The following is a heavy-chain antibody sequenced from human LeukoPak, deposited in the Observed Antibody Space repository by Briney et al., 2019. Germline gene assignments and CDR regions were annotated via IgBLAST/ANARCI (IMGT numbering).Heavy chain of an antibody. V-gene: IGHV3-23*01. CDR3: ANDGAYYDSSTDAFDI. J-gene: IGHJ3*02. CDR2: ISGSGGST. CDR1: GFTFSSYG. D-gene: IGHD3-22*01. Sequence: TGGSLRLTCAASGFTFSSYGMSWVRQAPGKGLEWVSAISGSGGSTYYADSVKGRFTISRDSSKNTLYLQMNSLRAEDTAVYYCANDGAYYDSSTDAFDIWGQGTMVTVSS.